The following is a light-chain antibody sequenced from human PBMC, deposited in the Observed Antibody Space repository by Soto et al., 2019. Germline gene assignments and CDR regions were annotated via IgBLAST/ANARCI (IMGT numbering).Light chain of an antibody. CDR1: QSVSSN. V-gene: IGKV3-15*01. Sequence: EIVMTQSPATLSVSPGERATLSCRASQSVSSNLAWYQQKPGQAPRLLIYGASTRATGIPASFSGSGSVTEFTLTNSSLQSEDFAVYYCQQYNNWPPWTFGQGTKVEIK. J-gene: IGKJ1*01. CDR2: GAS. CDR3: QQYNNWPPWT.